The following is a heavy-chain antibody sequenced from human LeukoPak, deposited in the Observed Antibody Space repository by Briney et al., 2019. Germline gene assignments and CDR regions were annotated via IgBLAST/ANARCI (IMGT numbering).Heavy chain of an antibody. CDR1: GFTFSSHA. J-gene: IGHJ4*02. CDR2: INHSGST. V-gene: IGHV4-34*01. D-gene: IGHD3-10*01. Sequence: GSLRLSCAGSGFTFSSHAMSWVRQAPGKGLEWIGEINHSGSTNYNPSLKSRVTISVDTSKNQFSLKLSSVTAADTAVYYCARTYYYGSEENWGQGTLVTVSS. CDR3: ARTYYYGSEEN.